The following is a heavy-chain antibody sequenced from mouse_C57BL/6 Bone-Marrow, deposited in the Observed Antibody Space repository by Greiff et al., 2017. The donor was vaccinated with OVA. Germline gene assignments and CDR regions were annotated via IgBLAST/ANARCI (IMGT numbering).Heavy chain of an antibody. D-gene: IGHD2-5*01. CDR3: AKDLYYSNLHWYFDV. Sequence: QVQLQQSGPGLVQPSQSLSITCTVSGFSLTSYGVHWVRQSPGKGLEWLGVIWRGGSTDYNAAFMSRLSITKDNSKSQVFFKMNSLQADDTAIYYCAKDLYYSNLHWYFDVWGTGTTVTVSS. V-gene: IGHV2-5*01. CDR2: IWRGGST. CDR1: GFSLTSYG. J-gene: IGHJ1*03.